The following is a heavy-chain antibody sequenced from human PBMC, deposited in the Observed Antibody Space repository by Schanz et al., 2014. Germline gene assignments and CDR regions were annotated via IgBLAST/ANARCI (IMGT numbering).Heavy chain of an antibody. V-gene: IGHV3-66*01. CDR3: VRDGNYYGSRNYYKTPYYFDY. D-gene: IGHD3-10*01. CDR1: GFTVSSDH. CDR2: IYASGAT. J-gene: IGHJ4*02. Sequence: EVQLVESGGGFVQPGGSLGLSCVVSGFTVSSDHMSWVRQAPGKGLEWVSTIYASGATYYADSVKRRFTISRDISKNTLHLQVTSLRAEDTAIYYCVRDGNYYGSRNYYKTPYYFDYWGQGTLVTVSS.